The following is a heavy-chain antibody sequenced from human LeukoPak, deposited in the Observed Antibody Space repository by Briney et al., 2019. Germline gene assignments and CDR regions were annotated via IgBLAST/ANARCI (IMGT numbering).Heavy chain of an antibody. CDR1: GVSISTYF. D-gene: IGHD5-18*01. Sequence: SETLSLTCSVSGVSISTYFWSWIRQPPGKGLEWIGYIYYSGSTNYNPSLKSRVTISVDTSKNQFSLKLSSVTAADTAVYYCARHRGYSYGYDAFDIWGQGTMVTVSS. CDR3: ARHRGYSYGYDAFDI. J-gene: IGHJ3*02. CDR2: IYYSGST. V-gene: IGHV4-59*08.